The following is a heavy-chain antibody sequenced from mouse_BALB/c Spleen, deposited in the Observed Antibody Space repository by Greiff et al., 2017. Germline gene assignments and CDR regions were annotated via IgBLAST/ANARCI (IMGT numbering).Heavy chain of an antibody. CDR2: ISSGSSTI. D-gene: IGHD2-4*01. J-gene: IGHJ3*01. CDR1: GFTFSSFG. CDR3: ARGDYEGIFAY. V-gene: IGHV5-17*02. Sequence: EVNVVESGGGLVQPGGSRKLSCAASGFTFSSFGMHWVRQAPEKGLEWVAYISSGSSTIYYADTVKGRFTISRDNPKNTLFLQMTSLRSEDTAMYYCARGDYEGIFAYWGQGTLVTVSA.